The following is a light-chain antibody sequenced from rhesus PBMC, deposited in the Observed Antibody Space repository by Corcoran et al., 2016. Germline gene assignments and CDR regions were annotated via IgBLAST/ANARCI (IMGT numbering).Light chain of an antibody. V-gene: IGKV1-21*01. CDR2: KAS. CDR3: LQYNSAPHS. Sequence: DIQMTQSPSFLSASVGDTVTITCRASLDIKTWLDWYQKKPGKAPNLLINKASTLQRWVPSRLSGRGSGTDFTLTIISLQPEDCATYYCLQYNSAPHSFGQGTTVEIK. CDR1: LDIKTW. J-gene: IGKJ2*01.